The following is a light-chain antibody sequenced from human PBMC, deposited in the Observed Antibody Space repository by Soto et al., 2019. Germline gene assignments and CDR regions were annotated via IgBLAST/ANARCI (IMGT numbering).Light chain of an antibody. V-gene: IGKV3D-20*02. Sequence: IVVTQSPGTLSLSTGDGATLSCRASQSVSSGYLAWYQQKPGQAPRLLIYGASTRAAGIPARFSGSGSGTDFTLAITSLVPADFAVYYCPQRSECPPIPFGQGTRLDNK. CDR3: PQRSECPPIP. J-gene: IGKJ5*01. CDR2: GAS. CDR1: QSVSSGY.